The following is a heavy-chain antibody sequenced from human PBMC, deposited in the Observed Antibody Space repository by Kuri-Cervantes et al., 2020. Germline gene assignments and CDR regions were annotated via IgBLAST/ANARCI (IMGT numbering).Heavy chain of an antibody. J-gene: IGHJ5*02. CDR2: IYYSGST. Sequence: GSLRLSCTVSGGSISDSNYNWAWIRQPPGKGLEWIGSIYYSGSTYYNPSLRSRVTISVDTSKNQFSLRLSSVTAADTAVYYCARDGSSWYHWFDPWGQGTLVTVSS. V-gene: IGHV4-39*07. D-gene: IGHD6-13*01. CDR1: GGSISDSNYN. CDR3: ARDGSSWYHWFDP.